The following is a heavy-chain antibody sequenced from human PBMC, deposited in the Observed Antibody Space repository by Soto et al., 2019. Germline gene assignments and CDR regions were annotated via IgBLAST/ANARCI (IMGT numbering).Heavy chain of an antibody. CDR2: INSDASHT. CDR1: GFTFSTYW. J-gene: IGHJ4*02. CDR3: AKDRRAGGNSAFYFDF. D-gene: IGHD3-16*01. V-gene: IGHV3-74*01. Sequence: GGSLRLSCAAPGFTFSTYWMHWIRQVPGKGLEWVSRINSDASHTYYADSVKGRFTISRDNSHNTLYLQVHSLTAEDTAVYYCAKDRRAGGNSAFYFDFWGQGAQVTVSS.